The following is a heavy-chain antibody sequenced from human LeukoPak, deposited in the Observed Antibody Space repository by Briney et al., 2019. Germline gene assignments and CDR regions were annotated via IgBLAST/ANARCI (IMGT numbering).Heavy chain of an antibody. J-gene: IGHJ4*02. CDR2: IYHSGST. Sequence: SETLSLTCAVSGGSISSGGYSWSWIRQPPGKGLEWIGYIYHSGSTYYNPSLKSRVTISVDRSKNQFSLKLSSVTAADTAVYYCARVVGSYYAVAFFDYWGQGTLVTVSS. CDR1: GGSISSGGYS. CDR3: ARVVGSYYAVAFFDY. D-gene: IGHD1-26*01. V-gene: IGHV4-30-2*01.